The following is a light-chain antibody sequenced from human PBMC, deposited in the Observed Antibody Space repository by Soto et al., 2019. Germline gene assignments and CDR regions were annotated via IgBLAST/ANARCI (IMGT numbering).Light chain of an antibody. J-gene: IGLJ2*01. CDR1: SSNIGSNS. Sequence: QSVLTQPPSASGTPGQRVTISCSGSSSNIGSNSVHWYQQLPGTAPKLLIYSNSQRPSGVPERISGSKSGTSASLAISGLRSEDEADYYCAAWDDSLSVVVFGGGTKLTVL. CDR3: AAWDDSLSVVV. CDR2: SNS. V-gene: IGLV1-47*01.